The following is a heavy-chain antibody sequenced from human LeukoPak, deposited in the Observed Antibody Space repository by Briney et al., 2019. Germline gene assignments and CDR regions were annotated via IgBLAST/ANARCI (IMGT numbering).Heavy chain of an antibody. CDR1: GYTFTNYA. Sequence: ASVKVSCKASGYTFTNYAMNWVRQAPGQGLEWMGWINSNTGNPTYAQGFTGRFVFSLDTSVSTAYLQISSLKAEDTAVYYCARDLGGDYYDSSGYNWGQGTLVTVSS. J-gene: IGHJ4*02. CDR2: INSNTGNP. V-gene: IGHV7-4-1*02. D-gene: IGHD3-22*01. CDR3: ARDLGGDYYDSSGYN.